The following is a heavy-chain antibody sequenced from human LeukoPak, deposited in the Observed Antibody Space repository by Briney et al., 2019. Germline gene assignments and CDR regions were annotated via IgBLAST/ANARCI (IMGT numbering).Heavy chain of an antibody. Sequence: SETLSLTCIVSGGSIGSFYWSWIRQPPGKGLEWIGYIYYSGITNYNPSLKSRVTISVDTSKNQFSLNLRSVTAADTAVYYCARVVVVATYNWFDPWGQGTLVTASS. CDR3: ARVVVVATYNWFDP. CDR1: GGSIGSFY. V-gene: IGHV4-59*01. J-gene: IGHJ5*02. D-gene: IGHD2-15*01. CDR2: IYYSGIT.